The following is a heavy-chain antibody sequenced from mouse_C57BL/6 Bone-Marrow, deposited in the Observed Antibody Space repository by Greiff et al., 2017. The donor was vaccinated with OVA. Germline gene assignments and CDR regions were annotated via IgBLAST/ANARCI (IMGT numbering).Heavy chain of an antibody. V-gene: IGHV1-39*01. CDR2: INPNYGTN. D-gene: IGHD2-1*01. Sequence: VQLQQSGPELVKPGASVKISCKASGYSFTDYNMNWVKQSNGKSLEWIGVINPNYGTNSYNQKFKGKATLTVDQSSSTAYMQLNSLTSEDSAVYYGAAYGNYVNYAMGDWGQGTSVTVSS. J-gene: IGHJ4*01. CDR1: GYSFTDYN. CDR3: AAYGNYVNYAMGD.